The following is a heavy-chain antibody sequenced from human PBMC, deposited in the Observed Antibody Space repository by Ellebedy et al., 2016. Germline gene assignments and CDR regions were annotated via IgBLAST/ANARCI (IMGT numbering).Heavy chain of an antibody. CDR2: ISGSGGST. CDR1: GFTFSSYA. CDR3: AKDYYREWELDIPSGIDY. Sequence: GESLKISXAASGFTFSSYAMSWVRQAPGKGLEWVSAISGSGGSTYYADSVKGRFTISRDNSKNTLYLQMNSLRAEDTAVYYCAKDYYREWELDIPSGIDYWGQGTLVTVSS. V-gene: IGHV3-23*01. J-gene: IGHJ4*02. D-gene: IGHD1-26*01.